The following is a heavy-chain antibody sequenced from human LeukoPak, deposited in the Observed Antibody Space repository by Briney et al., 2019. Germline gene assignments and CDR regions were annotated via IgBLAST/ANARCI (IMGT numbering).Heavy chain of an antibody. Sequence: PGGSLRLSCAASGFTFSSYSMNWVRQAPGEGLEWVSSIRSSSSYIYYADSVKGRFTISRDNAKNSLYLQMNSLRAEDTAVYYCARVLGGYYYDSSGSDAFDIWGQGTMVTVSS. CDR2: IRSSSSYI. D-gene: IGHD3-22*01. CDR3: ARVLGGYYYDSSGSDAFDI. CDR1: GFTFSSYS. V-gene: IGHV3-21*01. J-gene: IGHJ3*02.